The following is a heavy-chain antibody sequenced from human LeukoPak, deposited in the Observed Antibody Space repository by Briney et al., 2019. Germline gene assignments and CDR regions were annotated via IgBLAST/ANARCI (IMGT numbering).Heavy chain of an antibody. V-gene: IGHV3-23*01. CDR3: ASSTGRTTNFDY. CDR2: ISGSGGST. CDR1: GFTFSSYA. D-gene: IGHD1-7*01. Sequence: PGGSLRLSCAASGFTFSSYAMSWVRQAPGKGLEWVSGISGSGGSTDYADSVKGRFTISRDNAKNSLYLQMNSLRAEDTAVYYCASSTGRTTNFDYWGRGTLVTVSS. J-gene: IGHJ4*02.